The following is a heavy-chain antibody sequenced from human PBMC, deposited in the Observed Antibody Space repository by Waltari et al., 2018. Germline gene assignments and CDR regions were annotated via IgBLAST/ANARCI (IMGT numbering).Heavy chain of an antibody. CDR2: ISDGGGII. Sequence: EVQLMESGGGLVQPGGSLRLSCAASGFTFSTYVMNWVRQAPGKGLEWVSSISDGGGIINYADSVKGRFTISRDNSKNTLYLQMNSLRAEDTAVYYCARGSGVDYWGQGTLVTISS. D-gene: IGHD7-27*01. J-gene: IGHJ4*02. CDR3: ARGSGVDY. V-gene: IGHV3-23*01. CDR1: GFTFSTYV.